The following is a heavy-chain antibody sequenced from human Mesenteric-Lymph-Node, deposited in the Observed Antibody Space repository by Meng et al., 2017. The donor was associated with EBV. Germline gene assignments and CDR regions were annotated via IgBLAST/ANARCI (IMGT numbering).Heavy chain of an antibody. CDR1: GGSVSSGSYF. Sequence: HGRLQQSGHGLVKPSETLSLTCTVSGGSVSSGSYFWSWIRQPPGKGLEWIGYIYYSGSPNYNPSLNSRVTISVDTSKNQFSLKLGSVTAADTAVYYCATCSRRPSCWFDPWGQGTLVTVSS. CDR2: IYYSGSP. D-gene: IGHD2-8*01. V-gene: IGHV4-61*01. J-gene: IGHJ5*02. CDR3: ATCSRRPSCWFDP.